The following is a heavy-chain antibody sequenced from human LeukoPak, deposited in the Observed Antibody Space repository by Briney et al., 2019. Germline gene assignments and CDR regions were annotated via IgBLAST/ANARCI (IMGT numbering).Heavy chain of an antibody. V-gene: IGHV3-23*01. D-gene: IGHD3-16*01. CDR2: IGSNGGLT. Sequence: QPGGSLRLSCAASGFTFSSYTMSWVRQAPGKGLEWVSSIGSNGGLTTYADSVKGRFTISRDNSKNTLYLEMRSLRAEDTATYYCASIGGWGTYPLDYWGQGTLVTVSS. CDR3: ASIGGWGTYPLDY. J-gene: IGHJ4*02. CDR1: GFTFSSYT.